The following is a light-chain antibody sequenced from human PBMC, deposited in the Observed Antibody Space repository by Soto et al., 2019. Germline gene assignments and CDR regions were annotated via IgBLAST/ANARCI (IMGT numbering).Light chain of an antibody. CDR3: SSHTAFSTRI. V-gene: IGLV2-14*01. CDR2: EVS. J-gene: IGLJ1*01. Sequence: QSALTQPASVSGSPGQSIAISCTGTSSDIGSYNYVSWYQQHPGKAPKLIIHEVSNRPSGISDHFSGSKSGNTASLTISGLQADDEADYYCSSHTAFSTRIFGTGTKRTVL. CDR1: SSDIGSYNY.